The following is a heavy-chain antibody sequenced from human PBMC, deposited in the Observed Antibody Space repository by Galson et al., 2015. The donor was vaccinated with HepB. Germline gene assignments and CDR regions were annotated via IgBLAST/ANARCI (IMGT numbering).Heavy chain of an antibody. Sequence: SLRLSCAASGFSFSSYSMNWVRQAPGKGLEWVSIIGYDIATTVYADSVKGRFTISRDNSKSTLYLQMNSLRAEDTAVYYCARKWTTVPGKAYFDSWGQGTVVTVSS. D-gene: IGHD6-19*01. CDR2: IGYDIATT. CDR3: ARKWTTVPGKAYFDS. V-gene: IGHV3-23*01. J-gene: IGHJ4*02. CDR1: GFSFSSYS.